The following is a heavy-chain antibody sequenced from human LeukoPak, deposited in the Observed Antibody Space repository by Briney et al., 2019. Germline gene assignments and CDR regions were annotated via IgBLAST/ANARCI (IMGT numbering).Heavy chain of an antibody. Sequence: PGGSLRLSCAASGFTFSSYAMSWVRQAPGKGLEWVSAISGSGGSTYYADSVKGRFTISRDNSKNTLYLQMNSLRAEDTAVYYCARVRGYSYGYTDYWGQGTLVTVSS. CDR3: ARVRGYSYGYTDY. J-gene: IGHJ4*02. CDR1: GFTFSSYA. CDR2: ISGSGGST. V-gene: IGHV3-23*01. D-gene: IGHD5-18*01.